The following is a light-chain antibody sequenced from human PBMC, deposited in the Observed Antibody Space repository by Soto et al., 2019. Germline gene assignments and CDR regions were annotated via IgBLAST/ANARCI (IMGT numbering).Light chain of an antibody. Sequence: QSALTQPASVSGSPGQSITISCTGTSGHFGDDDYVSWYQQHPDKAPKLIIYDVSDRPSGVSNRFSGSKSGNTASLTISGLQAEDEADYYCSSFTTNTSVIFGGGTQLTVL. CDR3: SSFTTNTSVI. CDR2: DVS. V-gene: IGLV2-14*03. CDR1: SGHFGDDDY. J-gene: IGLJ2*01.